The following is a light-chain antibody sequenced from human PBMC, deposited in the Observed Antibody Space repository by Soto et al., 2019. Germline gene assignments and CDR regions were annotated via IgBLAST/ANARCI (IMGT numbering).Light chain of an antibody. CDR2: AAS. J-gene: IGKJ3*01. CDR1: QAISNL. CDR3: QKYSSLLV. V-gene: IGKV1-27*01. Sequence: DIQMTQSPPSLSASVGDRVTITCRASQAISNLVAWYQQKPGKAPKLLIYAASTLQSGVPSRFSGSVSGADFLLTSSSLQAEDVSSYSCQKYSSLLVFGPGTKVEIK.